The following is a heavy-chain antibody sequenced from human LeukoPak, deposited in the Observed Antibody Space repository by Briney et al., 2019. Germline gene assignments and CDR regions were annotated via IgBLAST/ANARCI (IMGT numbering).Heavy chain of an antibody. V-gene: IGHV2-5*02. J-gene: IGHJ5*02. Sequence: SGPTLVKPTQTLTLTCTLSGFSLSTSGVGVGWIRQPPGKALEWLALIYWDDDKRYSPSLKSRLTITKDTSKNQVVLTMTNMDPVDTATYYCAHRGRGDYFNNWFDPWGQGTLVTVSS. CDR2: IYWDDDK. CDR1: GFSLSTSGVG. D-gene: IGHD4-17*01. CDR3: AHRGRGDYFNNWFDP.